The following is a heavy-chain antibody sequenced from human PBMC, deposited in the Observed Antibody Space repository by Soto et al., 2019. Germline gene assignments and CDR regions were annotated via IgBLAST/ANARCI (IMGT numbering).Heavy chain of an antibody. D-gene: IGHD3-9*01. Sequence: GGSLRLSCAASGFTFSSYSMNWVRQAPGKGLEWVTYISSSSRTIYYTDKVKGRYTISRDNAKNSLYLQMNSLRAEDTAVFYCARDEKSPLRYFDWLPLDYWGQGTLVTVSS. CDR3: ARDEKSPLRYFDWLPLDY. J-gene: IGHJ4*02. V-gene: IGHV3-48*01. CDR2: ISSSSRTI. CDR1: GFTFSSYS.